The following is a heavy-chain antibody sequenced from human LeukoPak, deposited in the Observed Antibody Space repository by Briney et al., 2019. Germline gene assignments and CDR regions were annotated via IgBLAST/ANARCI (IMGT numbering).Heavy chain of an antibody. V-gene: IGHV3-21*01. D-gene: IGHD3-3*01. CDR3: ARTVFGAYNWFDP. Sequence: GGSLRLSCAASGFTFSSYSMNWVRQAPGKGLEWVSSISSTSNYINYADSVKGRFTISRDNAKNSLFLQMNSLRVEDTAVYYCARTVFGAYNWFDPWGQGALATVSS. CDR2: ISSTSNYI. CDR1: GFTFSSYS. J-gene: IGHJ5*02.